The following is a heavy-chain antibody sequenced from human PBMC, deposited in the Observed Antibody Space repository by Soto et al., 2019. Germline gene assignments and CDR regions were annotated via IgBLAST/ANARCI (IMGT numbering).Heavy chain of an antibody. Sequence: QVHLVESGGGVVQPGRSLRLSCAASGFTFSGFALHWVRQAPGKGLEWVSVISYDGSNKYYADSVKGRFTITRDNSKNTLYLQMNSVRVDDTAIYSCANSNFVWYYFDFWGQGTLVTVSS. CDR1: GFTFSGFA. D-gene: IGHD4-4*01. J-gene: IGHJ4*02. CDR2: ISYDGSNK. V-gene: IGHV3-30-3*01. CDR3: ANSNFVWYYFDF.